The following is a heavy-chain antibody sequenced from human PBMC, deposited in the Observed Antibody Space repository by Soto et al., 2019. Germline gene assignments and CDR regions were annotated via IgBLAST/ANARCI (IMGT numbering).Heavy chain of an antibody. CDR2: VSKSDYT. D-gene: IGHD2-2*01. CDR1: GFPFNNYG. J-gene: IGHJ4*02. CDR3: AREDSIIIPAVSDF. V-gene: IGHV3-21*01. Sequence: PGGSLRLSCTVSGFPFNNYGINWVRQAPGKGLERVSSVSKSDYTYYSDSVKGRFTISRDNAKNSVSLQMNTLRVEDTAVYYCAREDSIIIPAVSDFWGQGNLVTVSS.